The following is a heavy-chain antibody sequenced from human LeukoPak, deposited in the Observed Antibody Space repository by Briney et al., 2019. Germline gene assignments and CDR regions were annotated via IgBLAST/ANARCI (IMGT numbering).Heavy chain of an antibody. CDR1: GFIVSSYA. D-gene: IGHD1-26*01. CDR2: IYSDGVT. Sequence: QAGGSLRLSCAASGFIVSSYAMSWVRQAPGKGLAWVSLIYSDGVTQYADSVKGRFTISRDNSKNTLYLQMNSLRDEDTAVYFCARDRAERKTWVEFDPWGQGTLVPVSS. J-gene: IGHJ5*02. CDR3: ARDRAERKTWVEFDP. V-gene: IGHV3-66*02.